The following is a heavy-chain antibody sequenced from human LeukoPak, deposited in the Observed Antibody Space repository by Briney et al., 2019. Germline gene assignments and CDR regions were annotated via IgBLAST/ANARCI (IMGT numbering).Heavy chain of an antibody. CDR2: IIPIFGTA. CDR1: GGTFSSYA. CDR3: ARGNYGSTSYGFDY. Sequence: SVSVSCTASGGTFSSYAISWVRQAPGQGLEWRGGIIPIFGTATYAQKFQGTVTITTDESTSTAYMELSSLRSEDTAVYYCARGNYGSTSYGFDYWGQGTLVTVSS. D-gene: IGHD6-13*01. J-gene: IGHJ4*02. V-gene: IGHV1-69*05.